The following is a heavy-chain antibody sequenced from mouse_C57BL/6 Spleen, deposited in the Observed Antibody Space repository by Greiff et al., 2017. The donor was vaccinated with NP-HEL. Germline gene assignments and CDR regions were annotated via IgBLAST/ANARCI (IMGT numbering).Heavy chain of an antibody. CDR3: AREGEGTWFAY. CDR1: GYSITSGYD. Sequence: EVQGVESGPGMVKPSQSLSLTCTVTGYSITSGYDWHWIRHFPGNKLEWMGYISYSGSTNYNPSLKSRISITHDTSKNHFFLKLNSVTTEDTATYYCAREGEGTWFAYWGQGTLVTVSA. J-gene: IGHJ3*01. CDR2: ISYSGST. V-gene: IGHV3-1*01.